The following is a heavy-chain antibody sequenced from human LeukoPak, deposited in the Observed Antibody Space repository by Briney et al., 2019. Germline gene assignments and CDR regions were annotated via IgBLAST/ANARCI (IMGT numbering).Heavy chain of an antibody. Sequence: SETLSLTCTVSGGSISSSSYYWGWIRQPPGKGLEWIGSIYYSGSACYNPSLKSRVTISVDTSKNQFSLKLSPVTAADTAVYYCANAYGDYRYYFDYWGQGTLVTVSS. D-gene: IGHD4-17*01. J-gene: IGHJ4*02. V-gene: IGHV4-39*01. CDR2: IYYSGSA. CDR3: ANAYGDYRYYFDY. CDR1: GGSISSSSYY.